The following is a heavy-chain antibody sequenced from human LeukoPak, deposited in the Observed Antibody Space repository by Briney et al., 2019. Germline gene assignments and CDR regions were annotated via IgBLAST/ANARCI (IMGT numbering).Heavy chain of an antibody. CDR2: ISSNGGST. J-gene: IGHJ4*02. D-gene: IGHD3-22*01. V-gene: IGHV3-64*01. CDR1: GLTFSSYA. Sequence: GGSLRLSCAASGLTFSSYAMHWVRQAPGKGLEYVSAISSNGGSTYYANSVKGRFTISRDNSKNTLYLQMGSLRAEDMAVYYCARGPYYYDSSGYYVIGDYWGQGTLVTVSS. CDR3: ARGPYYYDSSGYYVIGDY.